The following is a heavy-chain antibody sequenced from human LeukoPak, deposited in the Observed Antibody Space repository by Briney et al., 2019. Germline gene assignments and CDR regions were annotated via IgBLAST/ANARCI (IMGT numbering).Heavy chain of an antibody. CDR3: ARDPSPSAGYFDY. CDR1: GFTFSSYA. Sequence: GGSLRLSCAASGFTFSSYAMHWVRQAPGKGLEWVAVISYDGSNKYYADSVKGRFTISRDNFKNTLYLQMNSLRAEDTAVYYCARDPSPSAGYFDYWGQGTLVTVSS. CDR2: ISYDGSNK. V-gene: IGHV3-30-3*01. J-gene: IGHJ4*02.